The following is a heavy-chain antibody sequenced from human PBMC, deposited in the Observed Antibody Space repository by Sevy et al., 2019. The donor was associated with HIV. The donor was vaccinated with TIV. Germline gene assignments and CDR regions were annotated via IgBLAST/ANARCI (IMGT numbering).Heavy chain of an antibody. CDR2: VKGKIDGGKI. CDR3: STATEWRDDFSDN. D-gene: IGHD3-3*01. V-gene: IGHV3-15*01. J-gene: IGHJ4*02. Sequence: GGSLRLSCAASGFTFTNAWMSWVRQAPGKGLEWVGRVKGKIDGGKIDYAAPVKGRFTISRDDSKNTVYLQMNSLKPDDTAVYYCSTATEWRDDFSDNWGQGTLVTVSS. CDR1: GFTFTNAW.